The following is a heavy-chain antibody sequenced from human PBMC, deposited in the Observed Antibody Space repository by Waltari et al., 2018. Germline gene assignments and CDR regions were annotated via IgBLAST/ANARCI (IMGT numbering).Heavy chain of an antibody. CDR2: IYYSGST. Sequence: QVQLQESGPGLVKPSQTLSLTCTVPGGSRSCVFSTSVCVRPPPGKGVQGIGYIYYSGSTYYTPSLKSRVTISVDTSKNQFSLKLSSVTAADTAVYYCARDPVGLIPFDYWGQGTLVTVSS. D-gene: IGHD2-15*01. V-gene: IGHV4-30-4*01. J-gene: IGHJ4*02. CDR1: GGSRSCVFST. CDR3: ARDPVGLIPFDY.